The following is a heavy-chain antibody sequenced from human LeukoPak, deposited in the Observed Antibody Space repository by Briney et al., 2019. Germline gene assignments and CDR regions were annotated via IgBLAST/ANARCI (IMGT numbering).Heavy chain of an antibody. J-gene: IGHJ6*02. Sequence: GGSLRLSCAASGFTFSSYWMSWVRQAPGKGLEWVANIKQDGSEKYYVDSVKGRFTISRDNAKNSLYLQMNSLRAEDTAVYYCARDYYDSSGYYQTIYHYYGMDVWGQGTTVTVSS. CDR1: GFTFSSYW. V-gene: IGHV3-7*01. CDR2: IKQDGSEK. D-gene: IGHD3-22*01. CDR3: ARDYYDSSGYYQTIYHYYGMDV.